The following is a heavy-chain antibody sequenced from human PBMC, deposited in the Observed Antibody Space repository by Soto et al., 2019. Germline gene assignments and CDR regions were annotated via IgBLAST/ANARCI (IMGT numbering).Heavy chain of an antibody. J-gene: IGHJ4*02. CDR2: IYWNDDK. V-gene: IGHV2-5*01. Sequence: QITLKESGPTLVKPTQTLTLTCTFSGFSLTTSGVGVGWIRQPPGKALDWLALIYWNDDKRYSPSLKSRLTITKDTSKNQVVLTMTNIDPVDTATYYCAHQRDYYYDSSGDFYYWGQGTLVTVSS. D-gene: IGHD3-22*01. CDR3: AHQRDYYYDSSGDFYY. CDR1: GFSLTTSGVG.